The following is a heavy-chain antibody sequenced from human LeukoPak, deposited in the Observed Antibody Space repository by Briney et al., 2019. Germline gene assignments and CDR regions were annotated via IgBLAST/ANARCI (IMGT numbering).Heavy chain of an antibody. D-gene: IGHD3-16*01. CDR2: ISSSSTYI. CDR1: GFTFSSYT. Sequence: PGGSLRLSCAASGFTFSSYTMTWVRQAPGKGLEWVSSISSSSTYIFYEDSVKGRFIISRDNAKKSLYLQMNSLRADDSAVYYCAGDRPPNVWGQGTLVTVFS. V-gene: IGHV3-21*01. J-gene: IGHJ4*02. CDR3: AGDRPPNV.